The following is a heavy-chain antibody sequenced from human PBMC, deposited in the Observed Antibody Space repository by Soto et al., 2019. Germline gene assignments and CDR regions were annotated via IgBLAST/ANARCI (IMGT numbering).Heavy chain of an antibody. Sequence: LSLTCAVYGGSFSGYYWSWIRQPPGKRLEWIGYVYYSGTTNYNPSLKSRVTISVDLSKNRFSLRLSSVTTADTALYYCARTTAVPNTLRSRYFFDYWGQGTLVTVSS. CDR1: GGSFSGYY. D-gene: IGHD4-17*01. V-gene: IGHV4-59*01. CDR2: VYYSGTT. J-gene: IGHJ4*02. CDR3: ARTTAVPNTLRSRYFFDY.